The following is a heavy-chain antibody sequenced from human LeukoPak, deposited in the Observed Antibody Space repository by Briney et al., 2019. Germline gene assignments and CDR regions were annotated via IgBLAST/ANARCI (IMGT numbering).Heavy chain of an antibody. CDR1: GFSNSNDW. CDR3: TLIQGWGSGSYYRDF. CDR2: VKSRSAGETT. Sequence: GGSLRLSCAASGFSNSNDWMSWVRQAPGRGLEWVARVKSRSAGETTDYAAPVKGRFTISRDDSKNTLYLQMNSLKTEDTAVYYCTLIQGWGSGSYYRDFWGQGTLVTVSS. J-gene: IGHJ4*02. V-gene: IGHV3-15*01. D-gene: IGHD3-10*01.